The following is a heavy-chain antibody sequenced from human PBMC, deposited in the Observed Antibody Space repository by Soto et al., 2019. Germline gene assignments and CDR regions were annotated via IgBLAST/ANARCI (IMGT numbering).Heavy chain of an antibody. V-gene: IGHV1-69*13. J-gene: IGHJ6*02. CDR2: IIHIFGTA. CDR3: ARGGLLRFLEWFRYGMDV. D-gene: IGHD3-3*01. CDR1: GGTFSSYA. Sequence: ASVKVSCKASGGTFSSYAISWVRQAPGQGLGWMGGIIHIFGTANYAQKFQGRVTITADESTSTAYMELSSLRSEDTAVYYCARGGLLRFLEWFRYGMDVWGQGTTVTVSS.